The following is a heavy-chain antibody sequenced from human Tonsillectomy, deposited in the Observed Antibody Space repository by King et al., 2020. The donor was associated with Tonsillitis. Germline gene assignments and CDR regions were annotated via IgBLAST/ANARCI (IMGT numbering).Heavy chain of an antibody. D-gene: IGHD1-26*01. CDR3: AKDHGSGSYYYYYTDV. Sequence: VQLVESGGGVVQPGRSLRLSCAASGFNFSSYAMHWVRQAPGKGLEWVAVISYDGNNKYYGDSVKGRFTISRDNSKNTLYLQMNSLRAEDTAVFYCAKDHGSGSYYYYYTDVWGKGTTVTVSS. CDR2: ISYDGNNK. V-gene: IGHV3-30*18. CDR1: GFNFSSYA. J-gene: IGHJ6*03.